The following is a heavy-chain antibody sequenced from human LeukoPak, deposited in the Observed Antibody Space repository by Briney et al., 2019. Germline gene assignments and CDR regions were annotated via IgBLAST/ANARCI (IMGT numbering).Heavy chain of an antibody. CDR1: GFTFSNAW. J-gene: IGHJ4*02. V-gene: IGHV3-11*04. CDR2: ISSSGSTI. D-gene: IGHD5/OR15-5a*01. Sequence: GGSLRLSCAASGFTFSNAWMSWVRQAPGKGLEWVSYISSSGSTIYYADSVKGRFTISRDNAKNSLYLQMNSLRAEDTAVYYCARDQTNEDGYSVFDYWGQGTLVTVSS. CDR3: ARDQTNEDGYSVFDY.